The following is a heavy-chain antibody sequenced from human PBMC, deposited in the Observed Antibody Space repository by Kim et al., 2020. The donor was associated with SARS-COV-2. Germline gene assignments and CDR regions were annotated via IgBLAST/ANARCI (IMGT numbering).Heavy chain of an antibody. D-gene: IGHD1-7*01. CDR2: ISAYNGNT. Sequence: ASVKVSCKASGYTFTSYGISWVRQAPGQGLEWMGWISAYNGNTNYAQKLQGRVTMTTDTSTSTAYMELRSLRSDDTAVYYCAREEVELELRPYYYYYGMDVWGQGTTVTVSS. J-gene: IGHJ6*02. CDR3: AREEVELELRPYYYYYGMDV. V-gene: IGHV1-18*01. CDR1: GYTFTSYG.